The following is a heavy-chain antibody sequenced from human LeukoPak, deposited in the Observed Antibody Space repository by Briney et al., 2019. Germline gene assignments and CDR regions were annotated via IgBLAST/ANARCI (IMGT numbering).Heavy chain of an antibody. CDR1: GGSIDITNY. V-gene: IGHV4-4*03. CDR2: INHSGST. D-gene: IGHD6-19*01. CDR3: ARGPGPGIAVAGPYNWFDP. Sequence: PPGTLSLTCGVSGGSIDITNYWSWVRQVPDKGLEWIGEINHSGSTNYNPSLKSRVTISVDTSKNQFSLKLSSVTAADTAVYYCARGPGPGIAVAGPYNWFDPWGQGTLVTVSS. J-gene: IGHJ5*02.